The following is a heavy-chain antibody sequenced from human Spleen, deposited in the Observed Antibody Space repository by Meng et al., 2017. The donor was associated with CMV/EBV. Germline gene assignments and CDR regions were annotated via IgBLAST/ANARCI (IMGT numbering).Heavy chain of an antibody. CDR3: ARDNNWGPDY. V-gene: IGHV1-2*02. CDR1: GYSFTAYY. D-gene: IGHD7-27*01. J-gene: IGHJ4*02. CDR2: INPNTGAT. Sequence: ASVKVSCKASGYSFTAYYMNWVRQAPGQGLEWVGWINPNTGATNYAQQFQGRVTLTRDTSINTGYMELTRLTSDDTAVYYCARDNNWGPDYWGQGTLVTVSS.